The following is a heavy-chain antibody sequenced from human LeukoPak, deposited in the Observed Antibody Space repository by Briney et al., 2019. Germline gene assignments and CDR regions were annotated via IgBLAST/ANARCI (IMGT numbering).Heavy chain of an antibody. CDR3: ARGGDSSDED. D-gene: IGHD3-22*01. Sequence: SETLSLTCTVSGGSISSYYWSWIRQPPGKGLEWIGHIYYSGSTNYNPSLKSRVTISVDTSKNQFSLKLSSVTAADTAVYYCARGGDSSDEDWGQGTLVTVSS. CDR1: GGSISSYY. J-gene: IGHJ4*02. CDR2: IYYSGST. V-gene: IGHV4-59*01.